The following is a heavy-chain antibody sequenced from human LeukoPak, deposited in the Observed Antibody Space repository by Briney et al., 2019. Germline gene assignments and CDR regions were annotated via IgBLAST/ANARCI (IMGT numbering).Heavy chain of an antibody. V-gene: IGHV3-23*01. Sequence: GGSLRLSRAASGFTFSSYAMSWARQAPGKGLEWVSAISGSDSSTYYADSVKGRFTISRDNSKNTLYLQMNSLRAEDTAVYYCAKDSGTYYRGFNCWGQGTLVTVSS. CDR3: AKDSGTYYRGFNC. D-gene: IGHD1-26*01. CDR1: GFTFSSYA. J-gene: IGHJ5*01. CDR2: ISGSDSST.